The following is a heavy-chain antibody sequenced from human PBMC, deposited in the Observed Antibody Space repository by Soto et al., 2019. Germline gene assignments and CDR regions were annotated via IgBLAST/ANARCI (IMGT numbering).Heavy chain of an antibody. D-gene: IGHD2-2*01. CDR1: GFIFSDYW. Sequence: GGSLRLSCAASGFIFSDYWMSWVRQAPGKGPEWVANIKFDGSGKQYVDSVRGRFTISRDNSRNSLFLQMNSLRAGDTAVYYCVKDGGYCSSSTCYSPRNHYFDSWGQGTLVTVSS. CDR2: IKFDGSGK. J-gene: IGHJ4*02. V-gene: IGHV3-7*03. CDR3: VKDGGYCSSSTCYSPRNHYFDS.